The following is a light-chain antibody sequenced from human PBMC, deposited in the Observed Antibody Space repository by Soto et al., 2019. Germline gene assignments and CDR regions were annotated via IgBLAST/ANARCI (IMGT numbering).Light chain of an antibody. V-gene: IGKV1-5*01. CDR1: QSVSGW. J-gene: IGKJ1*01. Sequence: DIQMTQSPSTLSASVGDTVTVTCRASQSVSGWLAWYQQKPGKAPKLLIYAASTLQSGVPSRFSGSGSGTDFTLTISCLQSEDFATYYCQQYYSYPGTFGQGTKVDIK. CDR2: AAS. CDR3: QQYYSYPGT.